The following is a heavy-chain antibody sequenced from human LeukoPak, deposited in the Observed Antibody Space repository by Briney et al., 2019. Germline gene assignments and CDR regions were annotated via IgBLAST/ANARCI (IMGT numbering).Heavy chain of an antibody. Sequence: GGSLRLSCAASGFTFSSYSMNWVRQAPGKGLEWVSSISSSSSYIYYADSVKGRLTISRDNAKNSLYLQMNSLRAEDTAVYYCARDGVGATPFDYWGQGTLVTVSS. CDR1: GFTFSSYS. CDR3: ARDGVGATPFDY. J-gene: IGHJ4*02. V-gene: IGHV3-21*01. D-gene: IGHD1-26*01. CDR2: ISSSSSYI.